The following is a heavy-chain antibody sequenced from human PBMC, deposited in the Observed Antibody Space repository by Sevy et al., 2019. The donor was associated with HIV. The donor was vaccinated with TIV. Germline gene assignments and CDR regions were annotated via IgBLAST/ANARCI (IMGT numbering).Heavy chain of an antibody. D-gene: IGHD3-3*01. CDR3: ARDRLGITISAEWGGGMDV. V-gene: IGHV3-33*01. Sequence: GGSLRLSCAASGFTLSTYGIHWVRQAPGKGLEWVAVIRYDGSNKYYADSVKGRFTISRDNSKNTLYLRMNSLRAEDTAVYYCARDRLGITISAEWGGGMDVWGQGTTVTVSS. CDR1: GFTLSTYG. J-gene: IGHJ6*02. CDR2: IRYDGSNK.